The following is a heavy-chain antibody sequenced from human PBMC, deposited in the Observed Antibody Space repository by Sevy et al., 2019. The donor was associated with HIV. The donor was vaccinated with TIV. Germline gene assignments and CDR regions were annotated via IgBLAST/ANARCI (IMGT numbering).Heavy chain of an antibody. Sequence: GGSLRLSCAASGFTFSNYEMNWVRQVPGKGLEWVSYISNSVSTMYYADSVKGRFTISRDNAKKSLYLQMNSLRVEDTAFYYCARNGGAYDKGFDPWGQGTLVTVSS. V-gene: IGHV3-48*03. CDR2: ISNSVSTM. CDR3: ARNGGAYDKGFDP. CDR1: GFTFSNYE. D-gene: IGHD3-22*01. J-gene: IGHJ5*02.